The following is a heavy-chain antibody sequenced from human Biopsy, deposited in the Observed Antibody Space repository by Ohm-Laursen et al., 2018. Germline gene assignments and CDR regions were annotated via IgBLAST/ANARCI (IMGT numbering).Heavy chain of an antibody. Sequence: TLSFTCIVSGGSISSDYWSWIRQTPGKGLEWIGYIYYSGSTNYNPSLKSRVTISVDTSKNQFSLRLNPVTAADTAVYYCARATNSTGWPYYYFYGMDVWGQGTTVTVSS. D-gene: IGHD2/OR15-2a*01. J-gene: IGHJ6*02. CDR3: ARATNSTGWPYYYFYGMDV. CDR1: GGSISSDY. CDR2: IYYSGST. V-gene: IGHV4-59*01.